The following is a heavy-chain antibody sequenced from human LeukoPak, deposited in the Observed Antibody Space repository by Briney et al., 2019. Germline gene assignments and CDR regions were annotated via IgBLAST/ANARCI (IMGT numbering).Heavy chain of an antibody. D-gene: IGHD6-13*01. CDR1: GFTFSNAW. V-gene: IGHV3-15*01. Sequence: KSGGSLRLFCAASGFTFSNAWMRWARQAPGEALEWVGRIKSKTDGGTTDYAAPVKGIFTISRDDSKNTLYLQMNSLKPEHTAVYYCTTDPPRGAAAGTPLKDEYFQHWGQGTLVTVSS. J-gene: IGHJ1*01. CDR2: IKSKTDGGTT. CDR3: TTDPPRGAAAGTPLKDEYFQH.